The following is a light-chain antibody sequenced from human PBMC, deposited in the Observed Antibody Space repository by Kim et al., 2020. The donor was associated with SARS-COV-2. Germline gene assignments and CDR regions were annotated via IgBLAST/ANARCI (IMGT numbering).Light chain of an antibody. CDR3: QQLNTYPIT. CDR1: QGISSS. Sequence: ASVGDRVTITCRASQGISSSLAWYQQKPGKAPKLLIYGASTLQSGVPSRFSGSASGTDFPLTISSLQPEDFATYYCQQLNTYPITFGQGTRLEIK. CDR2: GAS. J-gene: IGKJ5*01. V-gene: IGKV1-9*01.